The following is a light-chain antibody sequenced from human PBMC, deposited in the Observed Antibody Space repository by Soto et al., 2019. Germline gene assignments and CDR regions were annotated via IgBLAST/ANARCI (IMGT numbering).Light chain of an antibody. Sequence: EIVLTQSPATLSLSPGERATLSCRASQSVSSYLAWYQQKPGQARRLLIYDASNRATGIPARFSGSGSGTDFTLTISSLEPEDFVVYYCQQRSNWPWTFGQGTKVEIK. J-gene: IGKJ1*01. CDR1: QSVSSY. CDR3: QQRSNWPWT. CDR2: DAS. V-gene: IGKV3-11*01.